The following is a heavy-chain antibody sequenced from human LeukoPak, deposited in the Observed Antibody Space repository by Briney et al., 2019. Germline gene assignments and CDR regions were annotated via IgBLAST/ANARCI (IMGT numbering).Heavy chain of an antibody. V-gene: IGHV1-46*01. CDR3: ARDREWGSYLHYFDY. CDR1: GYTFTSYY. D-gene: IGHD1-26*01. Sequence: ASVKVSCKASGYTFTSYYMHWVRQAPGQGLEWMGIINPSGGSTSYAQKFQGRVTMTRDTSTSTVYMELSSLRSEDTAVYYCARDREWGSYLHYFDYWGQGTLVTVSS. CDR2: INPSGGST. J-gene: IGHJ4*02.